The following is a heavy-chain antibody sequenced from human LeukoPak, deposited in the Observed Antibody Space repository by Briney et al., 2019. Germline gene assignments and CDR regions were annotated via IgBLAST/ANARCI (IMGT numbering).Heavy chain of an antibody. J-gene: IGHJ4*02. Sequence: GRSLRLSCAASGFTFDDYAMHWVRQAPGKGLEWVSGISWNSGSIGYADSVKGRFTISRDNAKNSLYLQMNSLRAEDTALYYCAKSWEYGDSPFDYWGQGTLVTVSS. CDR2: ISWNSGSI. CDR3: AKSWEYGDSPFDY. CDR1: GFTFDDYA. V-gene: IGHV3-9*01. D-gene: IGHD4-17*01.